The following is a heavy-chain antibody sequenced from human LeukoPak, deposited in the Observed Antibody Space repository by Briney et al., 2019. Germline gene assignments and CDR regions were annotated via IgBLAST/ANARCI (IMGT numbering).Heavy chain of an antibody. V-gene: IGHV3-11*01. J-gene: IGHJ5*02. D-gene: IGHD2-21*02. CDR1: GFNLGGLY. Sequence: GGSLTLSCTASGFNLGGLYMSWIRQAPGKGLEWIAYISSSAGSLYYPHSVKGRFTNARDNAEKSLSLQIDILRIEDTAVYYCARNLLGQCTGDDCYSNWFDPWGQGTLVTVS. CDR3: ARNLLGQCTGDDCYSNWFDP. CDR2: ISSSAGSL.